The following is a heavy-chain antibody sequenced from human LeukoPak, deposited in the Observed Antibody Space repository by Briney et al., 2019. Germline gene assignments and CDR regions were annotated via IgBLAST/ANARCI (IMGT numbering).Heavy chain of an antibody. D-gene: IGHD2-2*01. Sequence: ASVKVSCKASGYTFTSYDINWVRQATGQGLEWMGWMNPNSGNTGYAQKFQGRDTMTRNTSISTAYMELSSLRSEDTAVYYCARYLMYCSSTSCYYYYGMDVWGQGTTVTVSS. V-gene: IGHV1-8*01. J-gene: IGHJ6*02. CDR3: ARYLMYCSSTSCYYYYGMDV. CDR2: MNPNSGNT. CDR1: GYTFTSYD.